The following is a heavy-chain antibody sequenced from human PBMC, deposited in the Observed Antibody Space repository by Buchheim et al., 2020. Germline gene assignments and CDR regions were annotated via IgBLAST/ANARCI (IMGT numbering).Heavy chain of an antibody. J-gene: IGHJ6*02. V-gene: IGHV4-59*08. Sequence: QVQLQESGPGLVKPSETLSLTCTVSGGSISSYYWSWIRQPPGKGLEWIGYIYYSGSTNYNPSLKSRVTISVDTSKNQFSLKLSSVTAADTAVYYWARQGRVHRYYYYYGMDVWGQGTT. CDR2: IYYSGST. D-gene: IGHD1-1*01. CDR3: ARQGRVHRYYYYYGMDV. CDR1: GGSISSYY.